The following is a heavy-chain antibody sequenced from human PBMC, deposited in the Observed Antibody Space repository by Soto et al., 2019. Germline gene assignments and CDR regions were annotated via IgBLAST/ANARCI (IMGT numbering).Heavy chain of an antibody. CDR3: ASGLYTGYEWSSGWELAS. V-gene: IGHV3-21*01. CDR2: ISSSSTYM. CDR1: GFTFSDYS. D-gene: IGHD6-19*01. J-gene: IGHJ5*02. Sequence: GGSLRLSCAASGFTFSDYSMNWVRQTPGKGLEWVSSISSSSTYMYYADSMKGRFTISRDNAKKSLYLQMNSLRAEDTGIYYCASGLYTGYEWSSGWELASWGQGTLVTVSS.